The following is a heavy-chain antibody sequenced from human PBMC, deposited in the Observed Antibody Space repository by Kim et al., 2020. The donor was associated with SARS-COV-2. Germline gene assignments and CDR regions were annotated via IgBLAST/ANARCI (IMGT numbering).Heavy chain of an antibody. Sequence: SETLSLTCAVYGGSFSGYYWTWIRQPPGKGLEWIGEINLRGVTNYNPSLKSRVTISVDTPRNQFSLKLRSVTAADTAVYYCARGDTIFGTPYPTAYWGQGTLVTVSS. CDR2: INLRGVT. V-gene: IGHV4-34*01. J-gene: IGHJ4*02. D-gene: IGHD3-3*01. CDR3: ARGDTIFGTPYPTAY. CDR1: GGSFSGYY.